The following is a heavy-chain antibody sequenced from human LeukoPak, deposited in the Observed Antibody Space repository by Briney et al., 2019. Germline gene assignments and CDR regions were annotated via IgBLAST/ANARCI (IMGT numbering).Heavy chain of an antibody. CDR3: ARMRAYYDSSGYYHYYYYYGMDV. CDR1: GYTFTSYD. Sequence: ASVKVSCKASGYTFTSYDINWVRQATGQGLEWMGWMNPNRGNTGYTQNIQGRGTMTRNTSISTAYMELSSLRSEDTAVYYCARMRAYYDSSGYYHYYYYYGMDVWGQGTTVTVSS. V-gene: IGHV1-8*01. D-gene: IGHD3-22*01. CDR2: MNPNRGNT. J-gene: IGHJ6*02.